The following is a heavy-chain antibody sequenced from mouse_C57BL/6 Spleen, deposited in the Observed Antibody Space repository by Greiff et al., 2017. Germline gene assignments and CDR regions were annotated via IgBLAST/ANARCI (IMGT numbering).Heavy chain of an antibody. D-gene: IGHD1-1*01. Sequence: VQLQQSGPELVKPGASVKISCKASGYTFTDSYINWVKQRPGQGLEWIGWIFPGSGSTYYNEKFKGKATLTVDKSSSTAYMLLSSLTSEDSAVYFCARSKDYYYGSSGDYWGQGTTLTVSS. V-gene: IGHV1-75*01. CDR2: IFPGSGST. CDR1: GYTFTDSY. CDR3: ARSKDYYYGSSGDY. J-gene: IGHJ2*01.